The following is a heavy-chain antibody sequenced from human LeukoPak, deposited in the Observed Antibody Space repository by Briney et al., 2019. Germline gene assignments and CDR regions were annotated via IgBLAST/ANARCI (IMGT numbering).Heavy chain of an antibody. D-gene: IGHD2-21*01. Sequence: PGGSLRLSCAASGFTVSSNYMSWVRQAPEKGLEWVSVIYSGDSTYYADSVKGRFTISRDNSKNTLYLQMNSLRAEDTAVYYCAREVTDPYYYGMDVWGQGTLVTVSS. J-gene: IGHJ6*02. CDR2: IYSGDST. CDR1: GFTVSSNY. CDR3: AREVTDPYYYGMDV. V-gene: IGHV3-66*01.